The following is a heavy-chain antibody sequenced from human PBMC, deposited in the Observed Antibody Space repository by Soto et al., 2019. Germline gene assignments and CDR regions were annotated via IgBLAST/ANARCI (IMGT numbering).Heavy chain of an antibody. Sequence: SETLSLTCAVSGGSISSSNWWSWVRQPPGKGLEWIGEIYHSGSTNYNPSLKSRVTISVDKSKNQFSLKLSSVTAADTAVYYCARDIPLVAAAGTPIYYYYYYGMDVWGQGTTVTVSS. CDR2: IYHSGST. J-gene: IGHJ6*02. CDR3: ARDIPLVAAAGTPIYYYYYYGMDV. CDR1: GGSISSSNW. D-gene: IGHD6-13*01. V-gene: IGHV4-4*02.